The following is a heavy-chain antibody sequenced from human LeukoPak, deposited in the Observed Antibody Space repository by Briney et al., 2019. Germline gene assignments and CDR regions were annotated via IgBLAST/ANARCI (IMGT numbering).Heavy chain of an antibody. Sequence: SETLSLTCTVSGYSISSGYYWGWIRQPPGKGLEWIGSVYHSGSTYYNPSLKSRVTISIDTSKNQFSLRLSSVTAADTAVYYCARELEYGDYAYWGQGTLVTVSS. J-gene: IGHJ4*02. CDR3: ARELEYGDYAY. V-gene: IGHV4-38-2*02. CDR1: GYSISSGYY. D-gene: IGHD4-17*01. CDR2: VYHSGST.